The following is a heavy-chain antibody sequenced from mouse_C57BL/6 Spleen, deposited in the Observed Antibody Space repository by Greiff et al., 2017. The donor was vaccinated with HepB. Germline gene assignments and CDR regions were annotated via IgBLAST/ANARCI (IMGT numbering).Heavy chain of an antibody. V-gene: IGHV1-75*01. CDR1: GYTFTDYY. D-gene: IGHD1-1*01. J-gene: IGHJ3*01. CDR3: ARPPYGSRSWFAY. CDR2: IFPGSGST. Sequence: VQLQQSGPELVKPGASVKISCKASGYTFTDYYINWVKQRPGQGLEWIGWIFPGSGSTYYNEKFKGKATLTVDKSSSTAYMLLSSLTSEDSAVYFCARPPYGSRSWFAYWGQGTLVTVSA.